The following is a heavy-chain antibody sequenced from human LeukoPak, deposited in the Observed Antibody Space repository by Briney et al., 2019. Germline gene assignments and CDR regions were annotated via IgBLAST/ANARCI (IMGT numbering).Heavy chain of an antibody. Sequence: SETLSLTCTVSGGSISSYYWSWIRQPPGKGLEWIGEINHSGSTNYNPSLKSRVTISVDTSKNQFSLKLSSVTAADTAVYYCARPDAQYYYDSSGYYYVFHGMDVWGQGTTVTVSS. D-gene: IGHD3-22*01. V-gene: IGHV4-34*01. CDR3: ARPDAQYYYDSSGYYYVFHGMDV. J-gene: IGHJ6*02. CDR2: INHSGST. CDR1: GGSISSYY.